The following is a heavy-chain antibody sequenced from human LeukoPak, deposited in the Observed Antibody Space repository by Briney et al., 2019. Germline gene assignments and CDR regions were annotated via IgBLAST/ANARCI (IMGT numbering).Heavy chain of an antibody. CDR1: GFTFSSYE. V-gene: IGHV3-48*03. CDR2: ISSSGSTI. D-gene: IGHD3-10*01. CDR3: ARYPQWFGELTFDY. J-gene: IGHJ4*02. Sequence: AGGSLRLSCAASGFTFSSYEMNWVRQAPGKGLEWVSYISSSGSTIYYADSVKGRFTISRDNAKNSLYLQMNSLRAEDTAVYYCARYPQWFGELTFDYWGQGTLVTVSS.